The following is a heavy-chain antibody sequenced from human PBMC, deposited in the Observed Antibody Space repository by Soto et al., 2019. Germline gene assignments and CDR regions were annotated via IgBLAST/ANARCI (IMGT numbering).Heavy chain of an antibody. D-gene: IGHD3-16*01. CDR3: GRGGGNFDQ. CDR1: GFTFSGSW. CDR2: INKDGSDK. J-gene: IGHJ4*02. Sequence: EKQLVESGGGLVQPGGSLRLTCGVSGFTFSGSWMSWVRQAPGKGLEWVANINKDGSDKYYVDSVKGRFTISRDNDQKSLYLKMNSRRVEDTAVYYCGRGGGNFDQWGQGTLVTVSS. V-gene: IGHV3-7*04.